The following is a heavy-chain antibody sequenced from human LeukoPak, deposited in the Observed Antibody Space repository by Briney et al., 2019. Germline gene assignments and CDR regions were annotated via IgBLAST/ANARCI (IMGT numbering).Heavy chain of an antibody. CDR1: GGSISSYY. V-gene: IGHV4-4*07. D-gene: IGHD3-10*01. Sequence: SETLSLTCTVSGGSISSYYWSWIRQPAGKGLEWIGRIYTSGSTNYNPSLKSRVTMSVDTSKNQFSLMLSSVTAADTAVYYCARVPHYYGSGSYSYQDAFDIWGQGTMVTVSS. CDR2: IYTSGST. CDR3: ARVPHYYGSGSYSYQDAFDI. J-gene: IGHJ3*02.